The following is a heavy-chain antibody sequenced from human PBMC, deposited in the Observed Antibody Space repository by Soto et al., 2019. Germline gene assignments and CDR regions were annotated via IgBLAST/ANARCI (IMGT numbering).Heavy chain of an antibody. V-gene: IGHV3-64*04. D-gene: IGHD4-17*01. CDR1: GFTFGTYG. CDR3: ARDAKLHDYGDSDAFDI. Sequence: PGWWLRLSCATGGFTFGTYGMHWVRQAPGKGLEYVSGISSDGRSTYYADSVKGRFTISRDNAKNTLYLQMNSLRAEDTAVHYCARDAKLHDYGDSDAFDIWGQGTMVTVSS. CDR2: ISSDGRST. J-gene: IGHJ3*02.